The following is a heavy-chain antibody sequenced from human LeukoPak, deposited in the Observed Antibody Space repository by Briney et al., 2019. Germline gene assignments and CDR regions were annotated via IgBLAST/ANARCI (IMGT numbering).Heavy chain of an antibody. CDR2: IKQDGSEK. Sequence: PGGSLRLSCAASGFTFSTYWMSWVRQAPGKGLEWVASIKQDGSEKYYGVSVKGRFTVSRDNTKSSLYLQMNSLRAEDTAVYYCARGESWSFDYWGQGTLVTVSS. CDR1: GFTFSTYW. J-gene: IGHJ4*02. V-gene: IGHV3-7*04. D-gene: IGHD6-13*01. CDR3: ARGESWSFDY.